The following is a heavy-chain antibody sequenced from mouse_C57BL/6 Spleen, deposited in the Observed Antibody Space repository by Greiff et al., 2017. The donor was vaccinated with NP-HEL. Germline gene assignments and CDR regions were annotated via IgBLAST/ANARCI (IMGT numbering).Heavy chain of an antibody. Sequence: EVKVVESGGGLVKPGGSLKLSCAASGFTFSSYTMSWVRQTPEKRLEWVATISGGGGNTYYPDSVKGRFTISRDNAKNTLYLQMSSLRSEDTALYDCAGHRGEYGSSDYWYFDVWGTGTTVTVSS. CDR1: GFTFSSYT. CDR3: AGHRGEYGSSDYWYFDV. V-gene: IGHV5-9*01. CDR2: ISGGGGNT. J-gene: IGHJ1*03. D-gene: IGHD1-1*01.